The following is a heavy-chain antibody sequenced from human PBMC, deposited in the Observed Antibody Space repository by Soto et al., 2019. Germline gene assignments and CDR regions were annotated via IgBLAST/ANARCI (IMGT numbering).Heavy chain of an antibody. D-gene: IGHD1-7*01. CDR3: AKDIDSDWNYGYNWFDP. Sequence: EVQLVESGGGLVQPGRSLRLSCAASGFTFDDCAMHWVRQSPGKGLEWVSGISWNSGSIGYADSVKGRFTISRDNAKNSLYLQMNSLRAEDTALYYCAKDIDSDWNYGYNWFDPWGQGTLVTVSS. CDR1: GFTFDDCA. J-gene: IGHJ5*02. CDR2: ISWNSGSI. V-gene: IGHV3-9*01.